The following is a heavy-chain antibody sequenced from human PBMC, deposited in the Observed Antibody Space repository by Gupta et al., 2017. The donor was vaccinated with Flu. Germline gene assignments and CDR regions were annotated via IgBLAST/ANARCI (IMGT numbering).Heavy chain of an antibody. V-gene: IGHV3-23*01. J-gene: IGHJ6*01. CDR1: GFTFSSYA. CDR3: AKDLSALRYFDWPNGMDV. Sequence: EVQLLESGGGLVQPGGSLRLSCAASGFTFSSYAMSWVRQAPGKGLEWVSAVSGNGDNTYYADSVKGRFAISRDNSKNTLSLEMNSLRAEDTAIYYCAKDLSALRYFDWPNGMDVWGQGTKVTVSS. CDR2: VSGNGDNT. D-gene: IGHD3-9*01.